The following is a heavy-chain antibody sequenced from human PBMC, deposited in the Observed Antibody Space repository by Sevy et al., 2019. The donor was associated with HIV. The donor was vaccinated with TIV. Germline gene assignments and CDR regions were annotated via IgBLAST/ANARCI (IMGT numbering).Heavy chain of an antibody. D-gene: IGHD6-13*01. Sequence: SETLSLTCTVSGGSISSYYWSWIRQPPGKGLEWIGYIYYSGSTNYNPSLKSRVTISVDTSKNQFSLKLSSVTAADTAVYYCAGDMGIAAAGTRGGFDYWGQGTLVTVSS. CDR3: AGDMGIAAAGTRGGFDY. J-gene: IGHJ4*02. CDR2: IYYSGST. V-gene: IGHV4-59*01. CDR1: GGSISSYY.